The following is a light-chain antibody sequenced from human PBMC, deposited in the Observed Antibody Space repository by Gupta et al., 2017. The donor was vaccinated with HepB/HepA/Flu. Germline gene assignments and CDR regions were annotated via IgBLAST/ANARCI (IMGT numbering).Light chain of an antibody. CDR1: ESVSSN. V-gene: IGKV3-15*01. CDR2: TAS. CDR3: QQYNNWKT. Sequence: EIMMTQSPATLSVSPGERATLSCRASESVSSNLAWYQQKPGQVPRLLIYTASTRAPGIAGRFSGSGSGTEFTLTISSLQSEDFAVYYCQQYNNWKTFGQGTKVEI. J-gene: IGKJ1*01.